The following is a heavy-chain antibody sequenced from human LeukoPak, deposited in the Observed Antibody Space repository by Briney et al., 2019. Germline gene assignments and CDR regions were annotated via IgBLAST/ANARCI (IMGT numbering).Heavy chain of an antibody. V-gene: IGHV3-30*18. CDR3: AKDGSGSYSQYYFDY. CDR1: GFTFSSYG. CDR2: ISYDGSNK. D-gene: IGHD3-10*01. J-gene: IGHJ4*02. Sequence: PGGSLRLSCAASGFTFSSYGMHWVRQAPGKGLEWVAVISYDGSNKYYADSVKGRFTISRDNSKNTRYLQMNSLRAEDTAVYYCAKDGSGSYSQYYFDYWGQGTLVTVSS.